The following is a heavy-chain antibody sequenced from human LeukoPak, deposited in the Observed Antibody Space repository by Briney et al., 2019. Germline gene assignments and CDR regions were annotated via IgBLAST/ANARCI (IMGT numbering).Heavy chain of an antibody. V-gene: IGHV3-23*01. CDR3: AKGVHIVGTMGPSDY. J-gene: IGHJ4*02. Sequence: GGSLRLSCAASGFTFSSYAMSWVRQAPGKGLEWVSAISGSGGSTYYADSVKGRFTISRDNCKNTLYLQMNSLRAEDTAVYYCAKGVHIVGTMGPSDYWGQGTLVTVSS. CDR2: ISGSGGST. D-gene: IGHD2-21*01. CDR1: GFTFSSYA.